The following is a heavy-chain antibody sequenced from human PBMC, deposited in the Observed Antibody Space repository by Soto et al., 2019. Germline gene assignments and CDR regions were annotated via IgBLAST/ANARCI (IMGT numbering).Heavy chain of an antibody. CDR2: INSDGSST. V-gene: IGHV3-74*01. Sequence: EVQLVESGGGLVQPGGSLRLSCAASGFTFSSYWMHWVRQAPGKGLVWVSRINSDGSSTSYADSVKGRFTISRDNAKNTLYLQMNGLRAEDTAVYYCGRDSSGWDELACDYWGQGTLVTVSS. D-gene: IGHD6-19*01. J-gene: IGHJ4*02. CDR3: GRDSSGWDELACDY. CDR1: GFTFSSYW.